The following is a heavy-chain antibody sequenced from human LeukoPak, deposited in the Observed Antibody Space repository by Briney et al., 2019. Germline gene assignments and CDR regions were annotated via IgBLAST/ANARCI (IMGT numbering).Heavy chain of an antibody. Sequence: SGTLSLTCAVYGGSFSGYYWSWIRQPPGKGLEWIGEINHSGSTNYNPSLKSRVTISVDTSKNQFSLKLSSVTAADTAVYYCARGPRRGYAYYFDYWGQGTLVTVSS. CDR2: INHSGST. D-gene: IGHD2-2*01. V-gene: IGHV4-34*01. CDR3: ARGPRRGYAYYFDY. CDR1: GGSFSGYY. J-gene: IGHJ4*02.